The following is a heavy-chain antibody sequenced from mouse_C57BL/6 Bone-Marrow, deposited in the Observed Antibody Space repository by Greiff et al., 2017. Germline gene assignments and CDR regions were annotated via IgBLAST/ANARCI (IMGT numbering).Heavy chain of an antibody. CDR1: GYTFTDYY. Sequence: VQLQQSGPVLVKPGASVKMSCKASGYTFTDYYMNWVKQSHGKSLEWIGVINPYNGGTSYNQKFKGKATLTVDKSSSTAYLELNSLTSEDSSVYYCARKTAWFAYWGQGTLVTVSA. V-gene: IGHV1-19*01. J-gene: IGHJ3*01. CDR3: ARKTAWFAY. CDR2: INPYNGGT.